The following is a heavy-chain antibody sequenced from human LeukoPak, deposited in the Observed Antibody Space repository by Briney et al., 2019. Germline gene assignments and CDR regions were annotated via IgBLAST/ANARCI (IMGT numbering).Heavy chain of an antibody. CDR1: GGSISSYY. Sequence: SETLSLTCTVSGGSISSYYWSWIRLPPGKGLEWIGYIYYTGATYYNPSLKSRVTISLDTSKNQFSLKLSSVTAADSAVYYCARAGYSYGTGYYFDYWGQGALVTVSS. V-gene: IGHV4-59*01. CDR2: IYYTGAT. J-gene: IGHJ4*02. CDR3: ARAGYSYGTGYYFDY. D-gene: IGHD5-18*01.